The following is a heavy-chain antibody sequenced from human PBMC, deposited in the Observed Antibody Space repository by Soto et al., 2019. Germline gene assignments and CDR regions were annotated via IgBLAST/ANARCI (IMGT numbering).Heavy chain of an antibody. D-gene: IGHD2-15*01. CDR3: ARGSRMRIPAASGRDYDCHGLDV. V-gene: IGHV4-34*01. Sequence: QVQLQQWGAGLLKPSETLSLNCAVYGGSFSGYYWSWIRQPPGKGLEWIGEINHRGSINYNPSLKSRVAMSVETSANHSAPKLNTVTAADTAVFYGARGSRMRIPAASGRDYDCHGLDVWGQGTAVTVSS. CDR2: INHRGSI. CDR1: GGSFSGYY. J-gene: IGHJ6*02.